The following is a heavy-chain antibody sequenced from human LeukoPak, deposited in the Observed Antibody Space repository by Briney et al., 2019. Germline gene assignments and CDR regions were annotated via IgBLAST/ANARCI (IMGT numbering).Heavy chain of an antibody. CDR2: IIPIFGTA. Sequence: SVKVSCKASGGTFSSCAISWVRQAPGQGLEWMGGIIPIFGTANYAQKFQGRVTITADESTSTAYMELSSLRSEDTAVYYCALCPYYDILTSYYFDYWGEGTLVTVSS. D-gene: IGHD3-9*01. CDR3: ALCPYYDILTSYYFDY. V-gene: IGHV1-69*13. CDR1: GGTFSSCA. J-gene: IGHJ4*02.